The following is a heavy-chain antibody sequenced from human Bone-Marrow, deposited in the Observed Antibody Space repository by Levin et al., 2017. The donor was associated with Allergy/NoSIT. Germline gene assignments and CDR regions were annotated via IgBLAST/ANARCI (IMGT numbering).Heavy chain of an antibody. D-gene: IGHD3-3*01. Sequence: GGSLRLSCATSGFSFSTYAVSWVRQAPGKGLQWVSTVSAGGDRTYYADSVKGRFTISKDFSKSTVSLEMNSLRAEDTAIYYCAKDNGAIFGEYWGQGTLVTVSS. J-gene: IGHJ4*02. CDR3: AKDNGAIFGEY. CDR1: GFSFSTYA. CDR2: VSAGGDRT. V-gene: IGHV3-23*01.